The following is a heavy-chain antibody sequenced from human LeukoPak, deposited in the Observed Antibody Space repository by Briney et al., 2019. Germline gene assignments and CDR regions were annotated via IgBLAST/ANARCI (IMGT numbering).Heavy chain of an antibody. J-gene: IGHJ1*01. Sequence: GGSLRLSCAASGFTFRNAWMSWVRQAPGRGRDWVGRIKSKTDGGTTDYAAPVKGRFTISRDDSKNTLYLQMNSLKTEDTAVYHCTARYCRSTSCYGEYFQRWGQGTLVTVSS. V-gene: IGHV3-15*01. D-gene: IGHD2-2*01. CDR3: TARYCRSTSCYGEYFQR. CDR2: IKSKTDGGTT. CDR1: GFTFRNAW.